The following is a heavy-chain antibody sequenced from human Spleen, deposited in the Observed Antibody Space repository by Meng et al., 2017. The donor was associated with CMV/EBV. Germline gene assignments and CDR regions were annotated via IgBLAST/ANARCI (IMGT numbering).Heavy chain of an antibody. CDR3: ARDRYSSGWNWGY. CDR2: MYHSGST. V-gene: IGHV4-38-2*02. D-gene: IGHD6-19*01. Sequence: SETLSLTCTVSGYSISSGYYWGWIRQPPGKGLEWIGSMYHSGSTYYNPSLKSRVTISVDTSKNQFSLKLSSVTAADTAVYYCARDRYSSGWNWGYWGQGTLVTVSS. CDR1: GYSISSGYY. J-gene: IGHJ4*02.